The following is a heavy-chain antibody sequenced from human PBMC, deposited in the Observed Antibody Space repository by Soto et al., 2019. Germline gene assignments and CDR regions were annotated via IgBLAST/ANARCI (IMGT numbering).Heavy chain of an antibody. CDR1: GGSISSSSYY. CDR2: IYYSGST. Sequence: SETLSLTCTVSGGSISSSSYYWGWIRQPPGKGLEWIGSIYYSGSTYYNPSLKSRVTISVDTSKNQFSLKLSSVTAADTAVYYCARRGRVVDCSGGSCYAGSVDYWGQGTLVTVSS. J-gene: IGHJ4*02. D-gene: IGHD2-15*01. CDR3: ARRGRVVDCSGGSCYAGSVDY. V-gene: IGHV4-39*01.